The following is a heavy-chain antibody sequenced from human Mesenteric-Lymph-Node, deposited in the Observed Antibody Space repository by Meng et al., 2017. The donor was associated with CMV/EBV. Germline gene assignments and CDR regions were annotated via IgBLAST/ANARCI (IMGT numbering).Heavy chain of an antibody. CDR3: ARLSLYYFDY. CDR1: GGSISSYY. Sequence: SLTCTVSGGSISSYYWSWIRQPPGKGLEWIGYIYYSGSTNYNPSLKSRVTISVDTSKNQFSLKLSSVTAADTAVYYCARLSLYYFDYWGQGTLVTVSS. CDR2: IYYSGST. J-gene: IGHJ4*02. V-gene: IGHV4-59*01.